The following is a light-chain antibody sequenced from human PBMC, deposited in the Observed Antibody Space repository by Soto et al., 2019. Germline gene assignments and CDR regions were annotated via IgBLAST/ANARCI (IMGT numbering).Light chain of an antibody. CDR3: QQYQSFSLT. J-gene: IGKJ4*01. V-gene: IGKV3-15*01. CDR1: QSVRSN. Sequence: EIVMTQSPVTLSVSPGERATLSCRASQSVRSNLAWYQQKPGQAPSLLIYGAFTRATGIPTRFSGTGSGTEFTLTISSLQSEDFATYYCQQYQSFSLTFGGGTRVEVK. CDR2: GAF.